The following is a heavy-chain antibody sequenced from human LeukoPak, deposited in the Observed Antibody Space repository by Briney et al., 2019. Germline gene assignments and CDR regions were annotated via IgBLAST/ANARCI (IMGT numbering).Heavy chain of an antibody. CDR3: ARARDSSGYYYYYMDV. V-gene: IGHV4-4*07. J-gene: IGHJ6*03. CDR2: IYTSGST. CDR1: GGSISSYY. Sequence: SETLSLTCTVSGGSISSYYWSWIRQPAGKGLEWIGRIYTSGSTNYNPSLKSRVTMSVDTSKSQFSLKLSSVTAADTAVYYCARARDSSGYYYYYMDVWGKGTTVTVSS. D-gene: IGHD3-22*01.